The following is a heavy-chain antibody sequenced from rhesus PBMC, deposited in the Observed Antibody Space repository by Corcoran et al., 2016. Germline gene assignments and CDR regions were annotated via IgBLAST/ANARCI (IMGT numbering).Heavy chain of an antibody. CDR1: GGSISGYYT. J-gene: IGHJ6*01. V-gene: IGHV4-143*01. CDR2: GYGNSART. CDR3: ARQGYTDHLGGLDS. D-gene: IGHD2-39*02. Sequence: QVQLQELGPGLVKPSETLSLTCTVSGGSISGYYTWNWIRQSPGKGLEWMGCGYGNSARTNYHPSLKSRVTISKDTSKNQFSLRLTSVTAADTAVYYCARQGYTDHLGGLDSWGQGVVVTVSS.